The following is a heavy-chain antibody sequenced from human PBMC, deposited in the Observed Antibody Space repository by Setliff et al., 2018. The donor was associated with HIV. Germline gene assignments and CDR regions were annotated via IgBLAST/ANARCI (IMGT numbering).Heavy chain of an antibody. D-gene: IGHD2-2*01. CDR3: ARWCAAAGCYPAVYHFDS. J-gene: IGHJ4*02. Sequence: ASVKVSCKASGYTFSEYAIHWVRQAPGQRLEWMGRIDTDNGYRRYSPKLQGRVTITKDTSANTAYMELRGLRSEDTAVYYCARWCAAAGCYPAVYHFDSWGQGTLVTVSS. CDR1: GYTFSEYA. V-gene: IGHV1-3*04. CDR2: IDTDNGYR.